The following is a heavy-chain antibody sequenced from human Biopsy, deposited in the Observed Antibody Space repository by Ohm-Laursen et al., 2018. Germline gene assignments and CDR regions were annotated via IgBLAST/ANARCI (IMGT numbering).Heavy chain of an antibody. CDR2: INSNGGTT. CDR1: GFTFSIYA. Sequence: SLRLSCSASGFTFSIYAIHWVRQAPGQGLEHVAAINSNGGTTYYVNSVKGRFNISRDNSKNTVSLQMGSLRSEDMAVYYCARGNSENNYYFAMDVWGQGTTVTVSS. J-gene: IGHJ6*02. CDR3: ARGNSENNYYFAMDV. D-gene: IGHD1-26*01. V-gene: IGHV3-64*01.